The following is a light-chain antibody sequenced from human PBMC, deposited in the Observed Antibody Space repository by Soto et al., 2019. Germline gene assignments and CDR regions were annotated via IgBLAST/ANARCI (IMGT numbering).Light chain of an antibody. V-gene: IGLV1-40*01. CDR3: QSYDNNLSGGV. J-gene: IGLJ3*02. CDR2: SST. Sequence: QSVLTQPPSVSGAPGQRVTISCTGSSSNLGAGYDVHWYQQLPGRAPKLLIYSSTNWPSGVPDRISGSKSGTSASLAIAGLQAEDAADYFCQSYDNNLSGGVFGGGTKLTVL. CDR1: SSNLGAGYD.